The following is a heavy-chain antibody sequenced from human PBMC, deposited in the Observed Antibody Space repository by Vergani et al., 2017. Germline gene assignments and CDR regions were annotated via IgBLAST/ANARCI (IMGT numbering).Heavy chain of an antibody. D-gene: IGHD2-2*01. CDR1: GGSISSYY. CDR2: IYYSGST. V-gene: IGHV4-59*01. CDR3: ARVARYQLPQMDV. J-gene: IGHJ6*04. Sequence: QVQLQESGPGLVKPSETLSLTCTVSGGSISSYYWSWIRQPPGKGLEWIGYIYYSGSTNYNPSLKSRVTISVDTSKNQFSLKLSSVTAADTAVYYCARVARYQLPQMDVWGKGTTVTVSS.